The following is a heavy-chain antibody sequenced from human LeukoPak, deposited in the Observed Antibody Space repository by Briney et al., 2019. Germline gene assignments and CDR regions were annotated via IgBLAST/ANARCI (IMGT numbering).Heavy chain of an antibody. J-gene: IGHJ4*02. CDR3: ARARTYYDFWSGYYTGPYYFDY. Sequence: SETLSLTCAVYGGSFSGYYWSWIRQPPGKGLEWIGEINHSGSTNYNPSLKSRVTISVDTSKNQFPLKLSSVTAADTAVYYCARARTYYDFWSGYYTGPYYFDYWGQGTLVTVSS. D-gene: IGHD3-3*01. CDR1: GGSFSGYY. V-gene: IGHV4-34*01. CDR2: INHSGST.